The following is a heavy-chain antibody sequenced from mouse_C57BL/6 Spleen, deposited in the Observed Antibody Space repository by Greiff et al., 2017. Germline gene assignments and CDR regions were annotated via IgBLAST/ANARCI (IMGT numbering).Heavy chain of an antibody. Sequence: QVQLQQSGAELVRPGTSVTVSCKASGYAFTNYLIEWVKQRPGQGLEWIGVINPGSGGTNYNEKFKGKATLTADKSSSTAYMQLSSLTSEDSAVYFCAREGELGRGFAYWGQGTLVTVSA. D-gene: IGHD4-1*01. J-gene: IGHJ3*01. CDR2: INPGSGGT. V-gene: IGHV1-54*01. CDR3: AREGELGRGFAY. CDR1: GYAFTNYL.